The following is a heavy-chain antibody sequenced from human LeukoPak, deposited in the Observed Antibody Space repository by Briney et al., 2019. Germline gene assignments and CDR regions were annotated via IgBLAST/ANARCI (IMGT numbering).Heavy chain of an antibody. CDR2: IYYSGST. Sequence: SQTLSLTCTVSGGSISSGGYYWSWIRQHPGKGLEWIGYIYYSGSTYYNPSLKSRVTISVDTSKNQFSLKLSSVTAADTAVYYCARQRISGNYGGSRLDYWGQGTLVTVSS. D-gene: IGHD4-11*01. CDR3: ARQRISGNYGGSRLDY. J-gene: IGHJ4*02. V-gene: IGHV4-31*03. CDR1: GGSISSGGYY.